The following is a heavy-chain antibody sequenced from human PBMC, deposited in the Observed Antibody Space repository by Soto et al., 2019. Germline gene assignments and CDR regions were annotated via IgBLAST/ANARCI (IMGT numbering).Heavy chain of an antibody. D-gene: IGHD1-26*01. CDR1: GHTFTSYD. CDR3: ARPHGSSGGFDY. V-gene: IGHV1-69*13. Sequence: ASVKVSCKASGHTFTSYDINWVRQATGQGLEWMGGIIPIFGTANYAQKFQGRVTITADESTSTAYMELSSLRSEDTAVYYCARPHGSSGGFDYWGQGTLVTVS. J-gene: IGHJ4*02. CDR2: IIPIFGTA.